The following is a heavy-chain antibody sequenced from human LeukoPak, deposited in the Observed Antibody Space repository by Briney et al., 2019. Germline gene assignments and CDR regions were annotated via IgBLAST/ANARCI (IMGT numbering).Heavy chain of an antibody. V-gene: IGHV3-23*01. CDR1: GFTFSNSA. CDR3: AKGIYSSGWSYFDY. J-gene: IGHJ4*01. CDR2: LSGSGITT. D-gene: IGHD6-19*01. Sequence: GGSLRLSCAASGFTFSNSAMSWVRQAPGKGLEWVSTLSGSGITTYYADSVKGRFTISRDNSKNTLYLQMNSLRAEDTAVYYCAKGIYSSGWSYFDYWGHGTLVTDSS.